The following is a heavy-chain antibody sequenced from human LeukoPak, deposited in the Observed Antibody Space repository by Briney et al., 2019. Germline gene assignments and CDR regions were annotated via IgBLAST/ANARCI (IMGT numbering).Heavy chain of an antibody. D-gene: IGHD1-1*01. CDR1: GFTFSNYW. CDR2: IKQDGSEK. CDR3: AKATGNLGN. Sequence: PGGSLRLSCAASGFTFSNYWMNWVRQAPGKGLEWVANIKQDGSEKYYVDSVKGRFTISRDNSKNTLYLQIYTLTADGTAIYYCAKATGNLGNWGQGTQVTVSS. J-gene: IGHJ4*02. V-gene: IGHV3-7*03.